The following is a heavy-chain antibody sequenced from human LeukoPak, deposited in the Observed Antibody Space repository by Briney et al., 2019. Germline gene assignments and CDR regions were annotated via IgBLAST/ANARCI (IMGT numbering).Heavy chain of an antibody. CDR1: GGSVNSGSYY. D-gene: IGHD2-21*02. CDR3: ATSQCGSDCYLAGDY. J-gene: IGHJ4*02. CDR2: IYYTGIT. V-gene: IGHV4-61*01. Sequence: SEILSLTCAVSGGSVNSGSYYWSWIRQHPGKGLEWIGYIYYTGITNYNPSLKSRVTISVDTSKNQFSLNLSSVTAADTAVYYCATSQCGSDCYLAGDYWGQGTLVTVSS.